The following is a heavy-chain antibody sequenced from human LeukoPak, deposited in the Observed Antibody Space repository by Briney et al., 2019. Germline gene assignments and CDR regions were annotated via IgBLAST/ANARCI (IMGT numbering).Heavy chain of an antibody. D-gene: IGHD3-22*01. Sequence: ASVKVPCKASGYIFTGYLMHWMRQAPGQGLEWMGRINPNSGGTNCAQKFQGVVTLTRDASISTAYMELSSLRSDDTAVYYCARGRGSEVVSYVDYWGQGTLVTVSS. CDR3: ARGRGSEVVSYVDY. CDR2: INPNSGGT. V-gene: IGHV1-2*02. J-gene: IGHJ4*02. CDR1: GYIFTGYL.